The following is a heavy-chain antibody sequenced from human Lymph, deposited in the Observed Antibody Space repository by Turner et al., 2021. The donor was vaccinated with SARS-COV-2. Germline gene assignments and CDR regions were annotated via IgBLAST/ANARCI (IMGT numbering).Heavy chain of an antibody. V-gene: IGHV3-23*01. CDR1: GLNFTSFA. CDR3: AKDAGYFIAVAAGGNFFYN. Sequence: VDLFEAVGGVVRPGGALRLSVAASGLNFTSFAMNWVRQAPGKGLEWVSALSGYGTNTYYADAVKDRFTISRDKSRNTLYLEMNSLRVEDTAVYYCAKDAGYFIAVAAGGNFFYNWGQGTLVTVSS. CDR2: LSGYGTNT. D-gene: IGHD6-19*01. J-gene: IGHJ4*02.